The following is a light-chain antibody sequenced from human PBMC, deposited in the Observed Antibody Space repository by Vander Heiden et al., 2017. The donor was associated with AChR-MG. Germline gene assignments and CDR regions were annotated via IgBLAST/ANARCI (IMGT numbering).Light chain of an antibody. Sequence: SALTQPASVSGSPGQSITISCPGTSSDVGGYNYVAWYQQHPVKAPNLMIYYVTNRPSGVSDRFSGSKFGNTASLTISALQAEDEADYYGYSYLNGGTAVFGGGTKLTVL. J-gene: IGLJ2*01. CDR3: YSYLNGGTAV. CDR2: YVT. CDR1: SSDVGGYNY. V-gene: IGLV2-14*01.